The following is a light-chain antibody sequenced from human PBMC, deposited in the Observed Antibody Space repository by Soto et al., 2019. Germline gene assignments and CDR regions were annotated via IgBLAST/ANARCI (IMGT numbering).Light chain of an antibody. CDR2: DAS. J-gene: IGKJ1*01. CDR1: QSISSW. V-gene: IGKV1-5*01. Sequence: DIQMTQSPSTLSASVGDRVTITCRASQSISSWLAWYQQKPGKAPKILIYDASNLESGVPSRFSGSGSGTELTLTISSLQPDDFATYYCQQYNSYSWTFGQGTKV. CDR3: QQYNSYSWT.